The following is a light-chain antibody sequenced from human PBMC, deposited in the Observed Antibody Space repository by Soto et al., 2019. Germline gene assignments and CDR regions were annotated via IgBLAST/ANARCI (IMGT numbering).Light chain of an antibody. V-gene: IGKV1-27*01. CDR2: AAS. J-gene: IGKJ5*01. CDR1: QGISNY. CDR3: QKYNSALEIT. Sequence: DIQMTQSPSSLSASVGDRVTITCRASQGISNYLAWYQQKPGKVPKLLIYAASTLQSGVPSRFSGSGSGPDFTLTISSLQPEDVATYYCQKYNSALEITFGQGTRLEIK.